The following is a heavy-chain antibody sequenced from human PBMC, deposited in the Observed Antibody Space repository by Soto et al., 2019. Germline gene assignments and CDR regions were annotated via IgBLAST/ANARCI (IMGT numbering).Heavy chain of an antibody. Sequence: TGGSLRLSCGASGFAFSNYWMHWVRQVPGKGLVWVSRINGDGSDIKYADSVKGRFTISRDNAKNTVYLQMNSLRAEDTAVYYCARDQSTGDWFDAWGQCTLVTVSP. CDR3: ARDQSTGDWFDA. CDR1: GFAFSNYW. CDR2: INGDGSDI. J-gene: IGHJ5*02. V-gene: IGHV3-74*03. D-gene: IGHD2-2*01.